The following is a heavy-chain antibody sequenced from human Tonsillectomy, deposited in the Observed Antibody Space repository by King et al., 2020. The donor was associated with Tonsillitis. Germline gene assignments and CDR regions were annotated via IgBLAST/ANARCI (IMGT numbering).Heavy chain of an antibody. V-gene: IGHV2-5*01. Sequence: ITLKESGPTLVKPPQTLTLTCTFSGFSLRTRGVGVGWLRQPPGKALEWLARIYWNDDKRYSPSLTTRLTITKDTSKNQVVLTMTNMDHVDTATYYCAHLAYDIVTGYYHGVQGTLVTVSS. CDR1: GFSLRTRGVG. J-gene: IGHJ1*01. D-gene: IGHD3-9*01. CDR3: AHLAYDIVTGYYH. CDR2: IYWNDDK.